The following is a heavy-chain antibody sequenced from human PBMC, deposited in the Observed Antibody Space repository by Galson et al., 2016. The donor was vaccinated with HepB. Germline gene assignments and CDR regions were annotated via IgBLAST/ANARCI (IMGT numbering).Heavy chain of an antibody. Sequence: TLPLTCAVSGGSISSSDWWTWVRQPPGQGLEWIGHICHSGRVNYTPSLASRVTISVDTSNNHFSLRLTTVTAADTALYYCARQYRGGPSDYWGQGTLVIVSS. J-gene: IGHJ4*02. D-gene: IGHD5-12*01. CDR3: ARQYRGGPSDY. CDR2: ICHSGRV. CDR1: GGSISSSDW. V-gene: IGHV4-4*02.